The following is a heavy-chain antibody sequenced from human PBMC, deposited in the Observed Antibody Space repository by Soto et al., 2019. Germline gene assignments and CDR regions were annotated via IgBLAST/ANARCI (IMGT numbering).Heavy chain of an antibody. J-gene: IGHJ6*02. D-gene: IGHD3-22*01. Sequence: GGSLRLSCAASGFTFSSYSMNWVRQAPGKGLEWVSYISSSSSTIYYADSVKGRFTISRDNAKNSLYLQMNSLRDEDTAVYYCARTGSSGYSWGPWLYYGMDVWGQGTTVTVSS. V-gene: IGHV3-48*02. CDR1: GFTFSSYS. CDR2: ISSSSSTI. CDR3: ARTGSSGYSWGPWLYYGMDV.